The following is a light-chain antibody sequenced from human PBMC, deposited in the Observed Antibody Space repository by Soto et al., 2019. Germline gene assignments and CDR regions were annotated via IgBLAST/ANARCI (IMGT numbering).Light chain of an antibody. CDR3: QQRGYT. Sequence: EIVLTQSPATLSLSPGERATLSCRASQSVSSYLAWYQQKPGQAPRLLIYDASTRATGIPTRFSGSGSGTVFTRTIGSVDPEDFAVYYCQQRGYTFGQGTKLEIK. CDR1: QSVSSY. V-gene: IGKV3-11*01. J-gene: IGKJ2*01. CDR2: DAS.